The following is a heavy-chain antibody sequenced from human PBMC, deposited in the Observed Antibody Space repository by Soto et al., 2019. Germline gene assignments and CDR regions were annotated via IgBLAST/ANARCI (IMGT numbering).Heavy chain of an antibody. CDR2: IYSGGST. J-gene: IGHJ4*02. CDR1: GFTVSSNY. CDR3: ARDLQLGSSDY. D-gene: IGHD7-27*01. V-gene: IGHV3-53*04. Sequence: AGGSLRLSCAASGFTVSSNYMSRVRQAPGKGLEWVSVIYSGGSTYYADSVKGRFTISRHNSKNTLYLQMNSLRAEDTAVDYCARDLQLGSSDYWGQGTLVTVSS.